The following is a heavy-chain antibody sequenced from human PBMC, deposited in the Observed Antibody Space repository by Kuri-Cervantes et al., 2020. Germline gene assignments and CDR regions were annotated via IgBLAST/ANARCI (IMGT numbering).Heavy chain of an antibody. Sequence: GGSLRLSCAASGFTFSSYSMNWVRQAPGKGLEWVSSISSSSSHIYYADSVKGRFTISRDNSKNTLYLQMNSLRAEDTAVYYCAKDPDGDNLDYWGQGTLVTVSS. D-gene: IGHD4-17*01. CDR2: ISSSSSHI. CDR3: AKDPDGDNLDY. CDR1: GFTFSSYS. V-gene: IGHV3-21*04. J-gene: IGHJ4*02.